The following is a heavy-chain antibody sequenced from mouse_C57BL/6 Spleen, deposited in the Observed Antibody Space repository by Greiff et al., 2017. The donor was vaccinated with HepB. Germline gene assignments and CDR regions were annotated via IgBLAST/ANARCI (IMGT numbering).Heavy chain of an antibody. V-gene: IGHV3-6*01. D-gene: IGHD1-1*01. CDR3: ARKEVYYGSSLAWFAY. J-gene: IGHJ3*01. CDR1: GYSITSGYY. Sequence: DVQLVESGPGLVKPSQSLSLTCSVTGYSITSGYYWNWIRQFPGNKLEWMGYISYDGSNNYNPSLKNRISITRDTSKNQFFLKLNSVTTEDTATYYCARKEVYYGSSLAWFAYWGQGTLVTVSA. CDR2: ISYDGSN.